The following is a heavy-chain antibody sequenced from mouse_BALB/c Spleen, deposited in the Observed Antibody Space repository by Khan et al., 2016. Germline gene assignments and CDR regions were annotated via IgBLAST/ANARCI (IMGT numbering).Heavy chain of an antibody. D-gene: IGHD2-4*01. J-gene: IGHJ3*01. CDR3: ARRDDYDGFAY. Sequence: QIQLVQSGPELKKPGETVKISCKASGYTFTDYSMHWWNQAPGKGLKWMGWINTETGKPKYADAFKGRFASSLDTSARTAYLQINNLKNEDTATYFCARRDDYDGFAYWGQGTLVTVSA. CDR2: INTETGKP. CDR1: GYTFTDYS. V-gene: IGHV9-2-1*01.